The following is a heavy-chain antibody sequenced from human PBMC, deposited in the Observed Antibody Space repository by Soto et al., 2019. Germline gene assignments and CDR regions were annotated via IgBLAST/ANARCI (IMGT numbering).Heavy chain of an antibody. CDR3: ARGVYGKFDY. CDR1: GYTFTSYG. D-gene: IGHD4-17*01. CDR2: ISAYNGNT. Sequence: ASVKVSCKASGYTFTSYGISWVRQAPGQGLEWMGWISAYNGNTNYAQKLQGRVTISVDTSMKYFSLKLTSVTAADTAVYYCARGVYGKFDYWGQGALVTVSS. V-gene: IGHV1-18*01. J-gene: IGHJ4*02.